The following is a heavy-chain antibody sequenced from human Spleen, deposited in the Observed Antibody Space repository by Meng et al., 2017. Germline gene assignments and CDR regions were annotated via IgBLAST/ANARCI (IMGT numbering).Heavy chain of an antibody. D-gene: IGHD2-21*01. Sequence: QVQLVQSGADVKKPGASVKVSCKASGYTFTAYYIHWMRQAPGQGLEWMGRINPNSGGTNFAQKFQGRVIMTRDTSISTAYMELSSLGFDDTAVYYCAKALGWGSSPDYWGHGILVTVSS. CDR1: GYTFTAYY. J-gene: IGHJ4*01. V-gene: IGHV1-2*06. CDR3: AKALGWGSSPDY. CDR2: INPNSGGT.